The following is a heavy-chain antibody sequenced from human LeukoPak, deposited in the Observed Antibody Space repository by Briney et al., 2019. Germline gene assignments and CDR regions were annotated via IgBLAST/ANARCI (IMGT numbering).Heavy chain of an antibody. Sequence: PGRSLRLSCAASGFTFSSYGMHWVRQAPGKGLEWVAVIWYDGSNKYYADSVKGRFTISRDNSKNTLYLQMNSLRAEDTAVYYCARETGDLGDAFDIWGKGTMVTVSS. V-gene: IGHV3-33*01. J-gene: IGHJ3*02. CDR3: ARETGDLGDAFDI. D-gene: IGHD2-21*01. CDR2: IWYDGSNK. CDR1: GFTFSSYG.